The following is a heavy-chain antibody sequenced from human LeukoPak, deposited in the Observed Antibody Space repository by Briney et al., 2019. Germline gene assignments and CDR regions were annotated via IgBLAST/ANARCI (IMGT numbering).Heavy chain of an antibody. CDR3: ASGQTLLWFGEL. Sequence: ASQTLSLTCTVSGGCISSGGYYWSWIRQHPGKGLEWIGYIYYSGSTYYNPSLKSRVTISVDTSKNQFSLKLSSVTAADTAVYYCASGQTLLWFGELWGRGTLVTVSS. CDR1: GGCISSGGYY. D-gene: IGHD3-10*01. V-gene: IGHV4-31*03. CDR2: IYYSGST. J-gene: IGHJ2*01.